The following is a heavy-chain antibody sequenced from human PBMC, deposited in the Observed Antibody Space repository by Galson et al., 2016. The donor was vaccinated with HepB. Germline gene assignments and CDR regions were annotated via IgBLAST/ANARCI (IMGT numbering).Heavy chain of an antibody. CDR2: VYYIGST. J-gene: IGHJ5*02. D-gene: IGHD6-19*01. Sequence: SETLSLTCSVSGDSVNSLRYYWSWIRQTPGKGLEWIGHVYYIGSTVYNPSLKSRVTISIDTSKNQFSLNLRSVTAADTAVYYCARDLSGSGHHGSWFDPWGQGTLVTVST. CDR3: ARDLSGSGHHGSWFDP. CDR1: GDSVNSLRYY. V-gene: IGHV4-61*01.